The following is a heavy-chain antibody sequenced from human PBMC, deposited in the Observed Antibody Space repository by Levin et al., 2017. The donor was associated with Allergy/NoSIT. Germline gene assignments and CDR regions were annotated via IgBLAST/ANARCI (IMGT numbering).Heavy chain of an antibody. V-gene: IGHV3-73*01. J-gene: IGHJ5*02. D-gene: IGHD2-15*01. CDR3: TRWVPGSTYNWFDP. CDR1: GFTFSDFA. Sequence: GGSLRLSCAASGFTFSDFAMHWVRQASGKGLEWVGQIRNKANTYATAYGASVKGRFTISRDDSKNTAYLQMNSLRTEDTGVYYCTRWVPGSTYNWFDPWGQGTLVTVSS. CDR2: IRNKANTYAT.